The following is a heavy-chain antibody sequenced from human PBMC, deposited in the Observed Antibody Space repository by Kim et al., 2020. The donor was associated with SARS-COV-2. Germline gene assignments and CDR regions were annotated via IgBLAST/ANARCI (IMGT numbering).Heavy chain of an antibody. V-gene: IGHV3-13*04. Sequence: GGSLRLSCAASGFTFSSYDMHWVRQATGKGLEWVSAIGTAGDTYYPGSVKGRFTISRENAKNSLYLQMNSLRAGDTAVYYCARFTFLDGMDVWGQGTTVTVSS. CDR2: IGTAGDT. CDR3: ARFTFLDGMDV. CDR1: GFTFSSYD. J-gene: IGHJ6*02.